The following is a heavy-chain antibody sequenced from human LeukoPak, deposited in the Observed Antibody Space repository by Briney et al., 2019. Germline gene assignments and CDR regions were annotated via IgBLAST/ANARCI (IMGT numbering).Heavy chain of an antibody. V-gene: IGHV3-23*01. D-gene: IGHD4-17*01. CDR1: GFTLCSYD. CDR3: ARSLAVATTHYDP. CDR2: ISGRGGRT. J-gene: IGHJ5*02. Sequence: VGALRLSCAAPGFTLCSYDMTWVRQTPGKGLEWVSTISGRGGRTYYAESVKGRLTISRDNSKNTLYLKMNSLRAEDRAVYYCARSLAVATTHYDPWGQGTLVTVSS.